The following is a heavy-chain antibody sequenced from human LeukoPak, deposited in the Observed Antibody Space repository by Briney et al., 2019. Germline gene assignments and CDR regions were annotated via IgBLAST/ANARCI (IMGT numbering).Heavy chain of an antibody. V-gene: IGHV3-30*02. J-gene: IGHJ4*02. CDR1: GFTFSSYG. D-gene: IGHD3-9*01. CDR2: IRYDGSNK. Sequence: GGSLRLSCAASGFTFSSYGMHWVRQAPGKGLEWVAFIRYDGSNKYYADSVKDRFTISRDNSKNTLYLQMNSLRAEDTAVYYCAKFPFDILTGYYIHWGQGTLVTVPS. CDR3: AKFPFDILTGYYIH.